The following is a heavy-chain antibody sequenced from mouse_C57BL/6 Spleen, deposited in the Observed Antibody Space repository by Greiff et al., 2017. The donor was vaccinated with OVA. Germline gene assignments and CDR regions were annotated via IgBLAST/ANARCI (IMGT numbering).Heavy chain of an antibody. CDR2: ISSGGSYT. Sequence: DVMLVESGGDLVKPGGSLKLSCAASGFTFSSYGMSWVRQTPEKRLEWVATISSGGSYTYYPDSVKGRFTISRDNAKNTLYLQMSRLKSENTAMYYWSRHERGSSNLDAMDDWGQGTSVTVSS. D-gene: IGHD1-1*01. V-gene: IGHV5-6*02. CDR3: SRHERGSSNLDAMDD. CDR1: GFTFSSYG. J-gene: IGHJ4*01.